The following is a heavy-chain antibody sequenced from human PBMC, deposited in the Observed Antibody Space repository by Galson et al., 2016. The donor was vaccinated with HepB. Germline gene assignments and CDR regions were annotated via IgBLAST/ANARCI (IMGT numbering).Heavy chain of an antibody. V-gene: IGHV3-13*01. CDR2: YVVAGNT. CDR1: GITFSNYD. Sequence: SLRLSCAASGITFSNYDMHWVRQSMGKGLEWVSGYVVAGNTYYADSVKGRFTISRDNAKNTLYLQMNSLRAEDTAVYYCARRMATITSFDYWGQGTLVPVSS. J-gene: IGHJ4*02. CDR3: ARRMATITSFDY. D-gene: IGHD5-24*01.